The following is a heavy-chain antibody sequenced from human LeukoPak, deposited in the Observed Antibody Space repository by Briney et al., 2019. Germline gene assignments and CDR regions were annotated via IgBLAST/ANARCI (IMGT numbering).Heavy chain of an antibody. V-gene: IGHV3-7*01. CDR2: IKQDGTEK. CDR1: GFSFTASW. CDR3: AKDYPDDYGVAFDY. Sequence: GGSLRLSCAASGFSFTASWMSWVRQAPGKGLEWVANIKQDGTEKYYVDSLKGRFTISRDNSKNTLYLQMNSLRAEDTAVYYCAKDYPDDYGVAFDYWGQGTLVTVSS. D-gene: IGHD4-17*01. J-gene: IGHJ4*02.